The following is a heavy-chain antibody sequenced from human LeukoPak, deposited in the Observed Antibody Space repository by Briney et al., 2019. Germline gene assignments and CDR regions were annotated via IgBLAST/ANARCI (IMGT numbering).Heavy chain of an antibody. CDR3: ARDRGSGSYYSHYYYYYYMDV. V-gene: IGHV1-2*02. Sequence: ASVKVSCKASGYTFTGSYMHWVRQAPGQGLEWMGWINPNSGGTNYAQKFQGRVTMTRDTSISTAYMELSRLTSDDTAVYYCARDRGSGSYYSHYYYYYYMDVWGKGTTVTISS. CDR2: INPNSGGT. CDR1: GYTFTGSY. D-gene: IGHD3-10*01. J-gene: IGHJ6*03.